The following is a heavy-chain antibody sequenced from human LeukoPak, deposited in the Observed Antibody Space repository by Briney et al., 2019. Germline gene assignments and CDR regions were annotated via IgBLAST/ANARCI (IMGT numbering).Heavy chain of an antibody. Sequence: GASVKVSCKASGYTFTSYGISWVRQAAGQGLEWMGWISAYNGNTNYAQKLQGRVTMTTDTSTSTAYMGLRSLRSDDTAVYYCARNTPLVGDYYASGSYGNDYWGQGTLVTVSS. D-gene: IGHD3-10*01. CDR2: ISAYNGNT. J-gene: IGHJ4*02. V-gene: IGHV1-18*01. CDR3: ARNTPLVGDYYASGSYGNDY. CDR1: GYTFTSYG.